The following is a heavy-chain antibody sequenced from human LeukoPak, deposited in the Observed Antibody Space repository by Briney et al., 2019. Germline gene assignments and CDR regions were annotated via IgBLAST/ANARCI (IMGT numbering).Heavy chain of an antibody. J-gene: IGHJ4*02. CDR2: ISNNGDYT. CDR3: AKQLGYCSDGSCYFPY. Sequence: GGSLRLSCAASGFTFSSSAMSWVRQAPGKGLEWVSAISNNGDYTYYADSVQGRFTISRDNSKSTLCLQMNSLRAEDTAVYYCAKQLGYCSDGSCYFPYWGQGTLVTVSS. D-gene: IGHD2-15*01. CDR1: GFTFSSSA. V-gene: IGHV3-23*01.